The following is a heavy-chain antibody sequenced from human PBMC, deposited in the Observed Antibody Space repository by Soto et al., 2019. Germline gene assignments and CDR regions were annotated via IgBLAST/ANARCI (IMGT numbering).Heavy chain of an antibody. Sequence: QVQLVESGGVVVQPGRSLRLSCAASGFTFSSYGMHWVRQAPGKGLEWVAVIWYDGSNKYYADSVKGRFTIYGDNSKNTLYLHMNSLRAEDTAVYYCAGPGAVVIEECEYYFDYWGQGPLVTVSS. V-gene: IGHV3-33*01. CDR2: IWYDGSNK. D-gene: IGHD3-22*01. CDR3: AGPGAVVIEECEYYFDY. CDR1: GFTFSSYG. J-gene: IGHJ4*02.